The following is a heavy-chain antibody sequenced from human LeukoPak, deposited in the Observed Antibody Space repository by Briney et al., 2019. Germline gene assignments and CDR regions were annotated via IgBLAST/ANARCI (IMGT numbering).Heavy chain of an antibody. CDR1: VGFVSNSNYY. Sequence: PSETLSLTCTVSVGFVSNSNYYWGWIRQPPGKGLEWIGSIYYSGSTYYNPSLESRVTISVDTSNNQFSLKVTSLTAADTAVYYCARHHLIDWSPAVDYWGQGTLVTVSS. D-gene: IGHD3-9*01. CDR2: IYYSGST. V-gene: IGHV4-39*01. J-gene: IGHJ4*02. CDR3: ARHHLIDWSPAVDY.